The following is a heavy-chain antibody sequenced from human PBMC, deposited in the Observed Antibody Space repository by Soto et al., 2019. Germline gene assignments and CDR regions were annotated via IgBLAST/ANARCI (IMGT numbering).Heavy chain of an antibody. J-gene: IGHJ6*03. V-gene: IGHV4-59*01. CDR1: GGSISSYY. D-gene: IGHD6-13*01. Sequence: PSETLSLTCTVSGGSISSYYWSWIRQPPGKGLEWIGYIYYSGSTNYNPSLKSRVTISVDTSKNQFSLKLSSVTAADTAVYYCARAYSGNRYYYYYMDVWGKGTTVTVSS. CDR2: IYYSGST. CDR3: ARAYSGNRYYYYYMDV.